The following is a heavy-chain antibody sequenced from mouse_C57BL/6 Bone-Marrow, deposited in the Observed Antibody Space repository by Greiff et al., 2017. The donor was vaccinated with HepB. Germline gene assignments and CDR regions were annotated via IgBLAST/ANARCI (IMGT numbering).Heavy chain of an antibody. D-gene: IGHD3-2*02. J-gene: IGHJ4*01. CDR1: GYSITSGYY. CDR3: ARDSSEDYYAMDY. V-gene: IGHV3-6*01. CDR2: ISYDGSN. Sequence: DVQLQESGPGLVKPSQSLSLTCSVTGYSITSGYYWNWIRQFPGNKLEWMGYISYDGSNNYNPSLKNRISITRDTSKNQFFLKLNSVTTEDTATYYCARDSSEDYYAMDYWGQGTSVTVSS.